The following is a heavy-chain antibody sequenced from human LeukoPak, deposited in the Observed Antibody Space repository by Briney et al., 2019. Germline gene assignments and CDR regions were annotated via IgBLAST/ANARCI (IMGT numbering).Heavy chain of an antibody. CDR3: ARDGVTQTYGMDV. V-gene: IGHV4-59*01. J-gene: IGHJ6*02. CDR1: GGSISSYY. Sequence: PSETLSLTCTVSGGSISSYYWSWIRQPPGKGLEWIGYIYYSGSTNYNPSLKSRVTISVDTSKNQFSLKLSSVTAADTAAYYCARDGVTQTYGMDVWGQGTTVTVSS. CDR2: IYYSGST. D-gene: IGHD5-18*01.